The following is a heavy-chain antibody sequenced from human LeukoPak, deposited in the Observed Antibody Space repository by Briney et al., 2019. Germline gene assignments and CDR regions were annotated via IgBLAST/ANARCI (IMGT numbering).Heavy chain of an antibody. Sequence: ASVKVSCKASGYTFTSYAMNWVRQAPGQGLEWMGWINPNSGGTNYAQKFQGWVTMTRDTSISTAYMELSRLRSDDTAVYYCARGAAGYCSSTSCYTPRGNEYFQHWGQGTLVTVSS. CDR1: GYTFTSYA. CDR2: INPNSGGT. CDR3: ARGAAGYCSSTSCYTPRGNEYFQH. D-gene: IGHD2-2*02. J-gene: IGHJ1*01. V-gene: IGHV1-2*04.